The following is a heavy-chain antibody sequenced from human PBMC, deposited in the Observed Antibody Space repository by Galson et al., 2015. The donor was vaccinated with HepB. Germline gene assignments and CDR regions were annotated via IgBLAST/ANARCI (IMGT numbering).Heavy chain of an antibody. CDR3: AKDSSSWYSLLGY. Sequence: SLRLSCAASGFTFSSYAMSWVRQAPGKGLEWVSAISGSGGSTYYADSVKGRFTISRDNSKNTLYLQMNSLRAENTAVYYCAKDSSSWYSLLGYWGQGTLVTVSS. V-gene: IGHV3-23*01. CDR2: ISGSGGST. D-gene: IGHD6-13*01. CDR1: GFTFSSYA. J-gene: IGHJ4*02.